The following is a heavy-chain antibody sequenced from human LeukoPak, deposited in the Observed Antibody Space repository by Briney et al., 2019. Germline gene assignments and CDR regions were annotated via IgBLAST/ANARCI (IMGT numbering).Heavy chain of an antibody. D-gene: IGHD3-10*01. V-gene: IGHV4-4*02. CDR3: ARGRYYYGSGSYPPFWFDP. J-gene: IGHJ5*02. CDR2: IYHSGST. CDR1: GGSISSSNW. Sequence: SGTLSLTCAVSGGSISSSNWWSWVRQPPGKGLEWIGEIYHSGSTNYNPSLKSRVTISVDKSKNQFSLKLSSVTAADTAVYYCARGRYYYGSGSYPPFWFDPWGQGTLVTVSS.